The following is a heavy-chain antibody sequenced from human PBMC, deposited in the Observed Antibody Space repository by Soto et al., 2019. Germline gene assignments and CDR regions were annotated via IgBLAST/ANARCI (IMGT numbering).Heavy chain of an antibody. V-gene: IGHV4-39*01. J-gene: IGHJ4*02. CDR2: IYYSGST. Sequence: PSQTLSLTCTVAGGSSSSSSYCWGCIRQPPGKGLEWIGSIYYSGSTYYNPSLKSRVTISVDTSKNQFSLKLSSVTAADTAVYYCASIHCSGGSCYGDFDYWGQGTLVTVSS. D-gene: IGHD2-15*01. CDR3: ASIHCSGGSCYGDFDY. CDR1: GGSSSSSSYC.